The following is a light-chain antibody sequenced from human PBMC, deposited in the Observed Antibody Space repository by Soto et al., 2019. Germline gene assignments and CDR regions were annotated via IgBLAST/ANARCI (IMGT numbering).Light chain of an antibody. CDR3: QQYNSYSLWT. Sequence: DIQMTQTPSSLSASVGDMVSRSCLESQSISSYLNWYQQKPGKAPKLLIYAASSLQSGVPSRFSGSGSGTEFTLTISSLQPDDFATYYCQQYNSYSLWTFGQGTKVDIK. CDR1: QSISSY. CDR2: AAS. V-gene: IGKV1-5*01. J-gene: IGKJ1*01.